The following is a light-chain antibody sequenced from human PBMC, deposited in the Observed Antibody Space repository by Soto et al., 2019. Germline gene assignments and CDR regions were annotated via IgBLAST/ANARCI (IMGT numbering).Light chain of an antibody. J-gene: IGLJ1*01. CDR1: SSDFGAYKS. CDR2: DVS. CDR3: SSSADSNTLYV. Sequence: QSVLTQPPSASGSPGQSVTISCTGTSSDFGAYKSVSWYQQHPGKAPKLIIFDVSKRPSGVPDRFSGSKSGNTASLTVSGLQAEDEADYYCSSSADSNTLYVFGTGTKLTVL. V-gene: IGLV2-8*01.